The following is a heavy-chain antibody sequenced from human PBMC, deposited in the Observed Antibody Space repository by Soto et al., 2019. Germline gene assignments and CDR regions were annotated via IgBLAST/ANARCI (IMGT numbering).Heavy chain of an antibody. CDR1: GGTFSNLA. CDR2: ITPLLGAA. D-gene: IGHD5-12*01. J-gene: IGHJ6*02. Sequence: QVRLVQSGAEVKKPGSSVNLACKASGGTFSNLAINWVRQAPGQGLEWMGGITPLLGAADYAQKFQGRVSIISDEATTTAYMELRSLKSDDTAMYYCATDGQITLCEVASAPYAMDVWGQGTTVTVSS. V-gene: IGHV1-69*05. CDR3: ATDGQITLCEVASAPYAMDV.